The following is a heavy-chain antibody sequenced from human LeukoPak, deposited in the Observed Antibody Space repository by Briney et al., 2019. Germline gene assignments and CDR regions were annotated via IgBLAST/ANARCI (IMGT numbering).Heavy chain of an antibody. V-gene: IGHV1-8*01. CDR1: GYTFSSYN. D-gene: IGHD3-22*01. Sequence: ASVKVSCKASGYTFSSYNINWVGQAAGQGLEWMGWMSPNRGSTGYAQKFQGRVNMTRNTTIRTAYMELDRLTSEDTAVYFCARGLGSGYYEAVDFDFWGQGTVVTISS. J-gene: IGHJ4*02. CDR2: MSPNRGST. CDR3: ARGLGSGYYEAVDFDF.